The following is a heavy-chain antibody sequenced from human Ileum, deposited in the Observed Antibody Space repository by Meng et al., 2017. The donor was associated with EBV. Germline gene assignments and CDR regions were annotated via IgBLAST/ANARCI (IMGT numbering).Heavy chain of an antibody. CDR2: INTDNGET. Sequence: VTLVQSGAGVKKPGASVKLSCKASGNTFNRYPIHWVRQAPGQRPEWMGWINTDNGETEFSQKFQGRVTITRDTSATTAYMELISLRSEDTAVYYCASRPGFNIGPFDFWGQGTLVTVSS. V-gene: IGHV1-3*04. CDR3: ASRPGFNIGPFDF. D-gene: IGHD3/OR15-3a*01. J-gene: IGHJ4*02. CDR1: GNTFNRYP.